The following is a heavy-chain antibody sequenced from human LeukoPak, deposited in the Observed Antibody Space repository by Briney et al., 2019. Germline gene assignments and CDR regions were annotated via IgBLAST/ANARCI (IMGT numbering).Heavy chain of an antibody. J-gene: IGHJ4*02. CDR1: GYSISSGYY. D-gene: IGHD1-26*01. CDR2: IYHSGST. CDR3: ARDLYSGSYYDFDY. V-gene: IGHV4-38-2*02. Sequence: SETLSLTCTVSGYSISSGYYWGWIRQPPGQGLVWIGSIYHSGSTYYNPSLKSRVTISVDTSKNQFSLKLSSVTAADTAVYYCARDLYSGSYYDFDYWGQGTLVTVSS.